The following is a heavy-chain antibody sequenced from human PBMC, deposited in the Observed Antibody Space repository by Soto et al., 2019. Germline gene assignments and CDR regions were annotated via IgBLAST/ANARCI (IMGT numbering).Heavy chain of an antibody. CDR2: IYYSGST. V-gene: IGHV4-39*01. CDR3: ARPLSSTVAGTHNKSFTNNWFDP. D-gene: IGHD6-19*01. J-gene: IGHJ5*02. Sequence: SETLSLTCTVSGGSISSSSYYWGWIRQPPGKGLEWIGSIYYSGSTYYNPSLKSRVTISVDTSKNQFSLKLSSVTAADTAVYYCARPLSSTVAGTHNKSFTNNWFDPWGQGTLVTSPQ. CDR1: GGSISSSSYY.